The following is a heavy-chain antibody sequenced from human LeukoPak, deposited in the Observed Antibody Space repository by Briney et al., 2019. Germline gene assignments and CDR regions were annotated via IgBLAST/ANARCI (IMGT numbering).Heavy chain of an antibody. CDR2: ISYDGSNK. Sequence: GGSLRLSCAASGFTFSSSGVSWIRQAPGKGLEWVAVISYDGSNKYYADSVKGRFTISRDNSKNTLYLQMNSLRAEDTAVYYCARVRLEYYDFWSRFDPWGQGTLVTVSS. CDR1: GFTFSSSG. CDR3: ARVRLEYYDFWSRFDP. J-gene: IGHJ5*02. V-gene: IGHV3-30*03. D-gene: IGHD3-3*01.